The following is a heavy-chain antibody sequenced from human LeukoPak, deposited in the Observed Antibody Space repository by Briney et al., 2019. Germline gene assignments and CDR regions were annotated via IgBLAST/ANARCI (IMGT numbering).Heavy chain of an antibody. CDR2: ISGSGGST. CDR3: AKGPRSSQGTWSGSLT. CDR1: GFTFSTYA. Sequence: PGGSLRLSCAASGFTFSTYAMAWVRQAPGKGLEWVSAISGSGGSTYYADSVKGRFTISRDNSKNTLYLQMNSLRAEDTAVYYCAKGPRSSQGTWSGSLTWGQGTLVTVSS. D-gene: IGHD1-26*01. J-gene: IGHJ5*02. V-gene: IGHV3-23*01.